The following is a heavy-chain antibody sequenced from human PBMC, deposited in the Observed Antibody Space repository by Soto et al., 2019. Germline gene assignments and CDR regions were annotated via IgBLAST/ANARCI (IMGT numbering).Heavy chain of an antibody. V-gene: IGHV3-23*01. CDR1: GFTFSSYA. Sequence: GGSLRLSCAASGFTFSSYAMSWVRQAPGKGLEWVSAISGSGGSTYYADSVKGRFTISRDNSKNTLYLQMNSLRAEDTAVYYCAKPPDLGGSGTSRFWGQDYYYGIDVWGQGTTVTVSS. D-gene: IGHD3-3*01. CDR2: ISGSGGST. J-gene: IGHJ6*02. CDR3: AKPPDLGGSGTSRFWGQDYYYGIDV.